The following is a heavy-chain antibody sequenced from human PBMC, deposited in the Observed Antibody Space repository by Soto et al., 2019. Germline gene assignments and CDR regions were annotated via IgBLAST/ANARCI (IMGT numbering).Heavy chain of an antibody. Sequence: SVKVSCKASGGTFSTYTITWLRQAPGQGPEWMGRIIPVLGIANYAQKFQGRITITADKSTSTAYIELSSLRSEDTAAFYCGLPDNPNIDPGRDFFDYWGQGTPVTVSS. CDR1: GGTFSTYT. CDR3: GLPDNPNIDPGRDFFDY. CDR2: IIPVLGIA. J-gene: IGHJ4*02. D-gene: IGHD1-26*01. V-gene: IGHV1-69*02.